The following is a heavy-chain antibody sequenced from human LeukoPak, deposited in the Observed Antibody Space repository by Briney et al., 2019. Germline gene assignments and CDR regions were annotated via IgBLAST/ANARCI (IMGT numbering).Heavy chain of an antibody. J-gene: IGHJ4*02. CDR3: AGGTGVFAY. Sequence: SQTLSLTCAVSGDTFSSNSAGWNWIRQGQGRGLEWLVRTYYRSNWYNDYAVSVESRITLNPDTSKNPFSLQLNSVTPEDTAVYYCAGGTGVFAYWGQGTLVTVSS. CDR1: GDTFSSNSAG. V-gene: IGHV6-1*01. CDR2: TYYRSNWYN. D-gene: IGHD7-27*01.